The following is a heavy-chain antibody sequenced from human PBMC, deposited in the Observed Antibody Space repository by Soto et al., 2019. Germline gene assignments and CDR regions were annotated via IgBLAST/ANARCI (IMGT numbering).Heavy chain of an antibody. CDR2: INPSGGST. CDR1: GYTFTSYY. J-gene: IGHJ6*02. Sequence: QVQLVQSGAEVKKPGASVKVSCKASGYTFTSYYMHWVRQAPGQGLEWMGIINPSGGSTSYAQKLQGRVTRTRTKSTRTVYMELSSLRSEDTAVDYCTLWDSSGWSGYYYYYGMDVWGQGTTVTVSS. CDR3: TLWDSSGWSGYYYYYGMDV. V-gene: IGHV1-46*01. D-gene: IGHD6-19*01.